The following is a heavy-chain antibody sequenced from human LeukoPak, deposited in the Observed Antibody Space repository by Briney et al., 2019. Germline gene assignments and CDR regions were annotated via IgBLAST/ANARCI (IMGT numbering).Heavy chain of an antibody. Sequence: GGSLRLSCAASGFTFSSYSMNWVRQAPGKGLEWVSYISSSSSTIYYAGSMKGRFTISRDNAKNMLYLQINSLRAEDTARYYCAKDTAQGYTFGSIEQDYWGQGTLVTVSS. CDR2: ISSSSSTI. J-gene: IGHJ4*02. D-gene: IGHD5-18*01. CDR1: GFTFSSYS. CDR3: AKDTAQGYTFGSIEQDY. V-gene: IGHV3-48*01.